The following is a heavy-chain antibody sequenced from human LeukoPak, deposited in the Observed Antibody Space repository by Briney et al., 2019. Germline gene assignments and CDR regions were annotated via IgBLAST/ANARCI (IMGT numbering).Heavy chain of an antibody. J-gene: IGHJ4*02. CDR3: ARDLGKIGGNSSPFDY. CDR2: IKQDGSEK. D-gene: IGHD4-23*01. Sequence: GGSLRLSCAASGFTVSSNYMSWVRQAPGKGLEWVANIKQDGSEKYFVDSVKGRFTISRDNAKNSLYLQMNSLRAEDTAVYYCARDLGKIGGNSSPFDYWGQGTLVTVSS. CDR1: GFTVSSNY. V-gene: IGHV3-7*01.